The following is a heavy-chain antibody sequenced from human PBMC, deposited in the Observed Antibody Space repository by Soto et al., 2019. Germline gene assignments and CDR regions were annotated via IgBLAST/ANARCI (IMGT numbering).Heavy chain of an antibody. CDR3: ARAAGIGYYYYYGMDA. D-gene: IGHD6-13*01. CDR1: GFTFSSYA. J-gene: IGHJ6*02. CDR2: ISYDGSNK. Sequence: ESGGGVVQPGRSLRLSCAASGFTFSSYAMHWVRQAPGKGLEWVAVISYDGSNKYYADSVKGRFTISRDNSKNTLYLQMNSLRAEDTAVYYCARAAGIGYYYYYGMDAWGQGTTVTVSS. V-gene: IGHV3-30-3*01.